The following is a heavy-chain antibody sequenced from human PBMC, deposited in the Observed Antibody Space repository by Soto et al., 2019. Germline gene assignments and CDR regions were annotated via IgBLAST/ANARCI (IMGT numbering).Heavy chain of an antibody. J-gene: IGHJ2*01. V-gene: IGHV1-24*01. Sequence: QVQLVQSGAEVKKPGASVKVTCKVSGYSHTKFSMHWVRQAPGKGLEWMGGFDPEDGETIYAQKFQGRVTMTEDTSTDTAYMELSSLTSEDTALYYCATDMSYFYGSGFFDLWGRGTLVTVSS. D-gene: IGHD3-10*01. CDR2: FDPEDGET. CDR3: ATDMSYFYGSGFFDL. CDR1: GYSHTKFS.